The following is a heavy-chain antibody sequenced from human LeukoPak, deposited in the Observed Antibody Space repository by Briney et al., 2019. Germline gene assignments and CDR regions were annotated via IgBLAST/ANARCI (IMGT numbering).Heavy chain of an antibody. J-gene: IGHJ5*02. CDR3: AKGGGRQLVRNWFDP. V-gene: IGHV3-23*01. CDR1: GFTFSSYA. Sequence: GGSLRLSCAASGFTFSSYAMSWVRQAPGKGLEWVSAISGSGGSTYYADSVKGRFTISRDNSKNTLYLQMNSLGAEDTAVYYCAKGGGRQLVRNWFDPWGQGTLVTVSS. CDR2: ISGSGGST. D-gene: IGHD6-13*01.